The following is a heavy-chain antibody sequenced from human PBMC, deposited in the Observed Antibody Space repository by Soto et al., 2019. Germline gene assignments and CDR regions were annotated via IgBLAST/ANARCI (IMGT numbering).Heavy chain of an antibody. V-gene: IGHV3-13*01. CDR1: AFTLSTYD. Sequence: GGSLRLSCAASAFTLSTYDMHWVRQATGKGLEWVAALSYAGDTYYPGSVKGRFTVSRESAKNSLYLQMNSLTAGDTAVYYCAKGPPSALVFYYMAVWGKGTLVPVSS. CDR2: LSYAGDT. J-gene: IGHJ6*03. D-gene: IGHD3-10*01. CDR3: AKGPPSALVFYYMAV.